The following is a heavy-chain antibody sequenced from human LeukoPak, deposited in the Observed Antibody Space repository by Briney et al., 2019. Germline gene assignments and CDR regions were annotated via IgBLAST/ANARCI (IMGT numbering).Heavy chain of an antibody. V-gene: IGHV1-18*01. Sequence: ASVKVSCKASGYTFTSYGISWVRQAPGQGLEWMGWISAYNGNTNYAQKLQGRVTMTADTSTSTAYMELRSLRSGDTAVYYCASDSSGSFGSGFDYWGQGTLVTVSS. J-gene: IGHJ4*02. CDR1: GYTFTSYG. CDR2: ISAYNGNT. CDR3: ASDSSGSFGSGFDY. D-gene: IGHD3-22*01.